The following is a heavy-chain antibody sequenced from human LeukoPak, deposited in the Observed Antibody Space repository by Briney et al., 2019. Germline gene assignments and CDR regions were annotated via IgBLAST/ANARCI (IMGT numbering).Heavy chain of an antibody. V-gene: IGHV3-9*01. D-gene: IGHD3-22*01. CDR3: AKDRGSGYYSDFDY. Sequence: PGGSLRLSCAASGFTFYDYAMHWVRQAPGKGLEWVSGISWNSGSIGYADSVKGRFTISRDNAKNSLYLQMNSLRAEDTALYYCAKDRGSGYYSDFDYWGQGTLVTVSS. J-gene: IGHJ4*02. CDR2: ISWNSGSI. CDR1: GFTFYDYA.